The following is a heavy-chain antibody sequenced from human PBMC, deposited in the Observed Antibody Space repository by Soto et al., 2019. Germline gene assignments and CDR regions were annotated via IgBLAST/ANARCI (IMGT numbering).Heavy chain of an antibody. Sequence: GGSLRLSCAASGFTFSSYAMIWVRQAPGKGLEWVSAISGSGGSTYYADSVKGRFTISRDNSKNTLYLQMNSLRAEDTAVYYCAKPITGSYGMDVWGQGTTVTVSS. CDR3: AKPITGSYGMDV. CDR1: GFTFSSYA. D-gene: IGHD3-10*01. CDR2: ISGSGGST. V-gene: IGHV3-23*01. J-gene: IGHJ6*02.